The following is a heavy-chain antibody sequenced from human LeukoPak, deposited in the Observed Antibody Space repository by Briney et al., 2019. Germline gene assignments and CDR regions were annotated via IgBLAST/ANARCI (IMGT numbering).Heavy chain of an antibody. CDR3: TRGSSGRRDN. D-gene: IGHD6-19*01. CDR2: MNPNSGKR. Sequence: GAWVTVSFTSSGYTFTFCDINWVRQAPGQGREGMGWMNPNSGKRGYVQRVQGRITITIDRYIDTAYRELSNLTSEDTAIYYCTRGSSGRRDNWGQATLVTASA. V-gene: IGHV1-8*01. J-gene: IGHJ4*02. CDR1: GYTFTFCD.